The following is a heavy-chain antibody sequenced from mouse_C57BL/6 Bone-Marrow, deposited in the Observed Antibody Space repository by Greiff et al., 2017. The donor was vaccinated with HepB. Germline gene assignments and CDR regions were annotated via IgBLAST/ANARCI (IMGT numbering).Heavy chain of an antibody. D-gene: IGHD1-1*01. V-gene: IGHV5-6*02. CDR2: ISSGGSYT. Sequence: DVKLVESGGDLVKPGGSLKLSCAASGFTFSSYGMSWVRQTPDKRLEWVATISSGGSYTYYPDSVKGRFTISRDNAKNTLYLQMSSLKSEDTAMYYCARPLYYYGSSLYYFDYWGQGTTLTVSS. CDR3: ARPLYYYGSSLYYFDY. CDR1: GFTFSSYG. J-gene: IGHJ2*01.